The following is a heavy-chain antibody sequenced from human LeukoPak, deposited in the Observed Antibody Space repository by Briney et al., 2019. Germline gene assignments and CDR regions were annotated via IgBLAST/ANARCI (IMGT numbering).Heavy chain of an antibody. D-gene: IGHD3-9*01. Sequence: GASVKVSCKASGYTFTSYGISWVRQAPRQGLEWMGWISAYNGNTNYAQKLQGRVTMTTGTSTSTAYMELRSLRSDDTAVYYCAREEYYDILTGMHWFDPWGQGTLVTVSS. J-gene: IGHJ5*02. V-gene: IGHV1-18*01. CDR3: AREEYYDILTGMHWFDP. CDR1: GYTFTSYG. CDR2: ISAYNGNT.